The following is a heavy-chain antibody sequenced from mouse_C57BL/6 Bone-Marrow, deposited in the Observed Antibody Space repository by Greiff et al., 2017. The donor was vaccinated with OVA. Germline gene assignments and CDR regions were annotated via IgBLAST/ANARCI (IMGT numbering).Heavy chain of an antibody. CDR3: ARDADYGSSYRFAY. CDR2: SRNKANDYTT. CDR1: GFTFSDFY. Sequence: EVKLMESGGGLVQSGRSLRLSCATSGFTFSDFYMEWVRQAPGKGLEWIAASRNKANDYTTEYSASVKGRFIVSRDTSQSILYLQMNALRAEDTAMYYCARDADYGSSYRFAYWGQGTLVTVSA. V-gene: IGHV7-1*01. J-gene: IGHJ3*01. D-gene: IGHD1-1*01.